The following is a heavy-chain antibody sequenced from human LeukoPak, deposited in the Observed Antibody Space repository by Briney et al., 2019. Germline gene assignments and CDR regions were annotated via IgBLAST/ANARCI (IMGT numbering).Heavy chain of an antibody. V-gene: IGHV3-9*01. J-gene: IGHJ3*02. CDR2: ISWNSGSI. Sequence: PGRSLRLSCAASGFTFDDYAMHWVRQAPGKGLEWVSGISWNSGSIGYADSVKGRFTISRDNAKNSLYLQMNSLRAEDTALYYCAKDLSIAAAGTYAFDIWGQGTMVTVSS. D-gene: IGHD6-13*01. CDR1: GFTFDDYA. CDR3: AKDLSIAAAGTYAFDI.